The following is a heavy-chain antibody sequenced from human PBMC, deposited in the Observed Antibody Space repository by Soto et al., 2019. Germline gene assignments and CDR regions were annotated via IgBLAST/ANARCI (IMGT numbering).Heavy chain of an antibody. CDR3: ARGDWDSSGGFGP. J-gene: IGHJ5*02. D-gene: IGHD6-25*01. Sequence: QVQLVQSGAEVKKPGASVKVSCKASGYTLSSYDINWVRQATGQGLEGMGWMNPKSGDTGYAQKLQGRVTMTRNTSISTAYMELSSLTCDDAAVYYCARGDWDSSGGFGPWGQGTLVTVSS. CDR2: MNPKSGDT. V-gene: IGHV1-8*01. CDR1: GYTLSSYD.